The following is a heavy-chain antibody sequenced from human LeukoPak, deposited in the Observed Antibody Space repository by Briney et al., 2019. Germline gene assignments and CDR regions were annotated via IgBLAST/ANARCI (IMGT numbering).Heavy chain of an antibody. CDR2: ISSSGGIT. CDR1: GFRFRSYA. CDR3: VREVVDHAFWTGQSA. Sequence: GGSLRLSCAASGFRFRSYAMTWVRQAPGKGLEWVSVISSSGGITFYRDSVKGRFTISRDNLKNTLSLQMNRLGADDTAVYYCVREVVDHAFWTGQSAWGQGTLVTVSS. V-gene: IGHV3-23*01. D-gene: IGHD3/OR15-3a*01. J-gene: IGHJ4*02.